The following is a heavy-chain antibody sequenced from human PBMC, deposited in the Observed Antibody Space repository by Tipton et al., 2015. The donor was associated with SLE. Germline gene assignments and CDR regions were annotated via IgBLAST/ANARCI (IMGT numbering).Heavy chain of an antibody. J-gene: IGHJ4*02. CDR3: GTMVQGVISRSDY. CDR2: GRVDGSKR. D-gene: IGHD3-10*01. CDR1: GFTFSYYG. Sequence: SLRLSCTASGFTFSYYGMHWVRQAPGEGLEWVAHGRVDGSKRSYAESVRGRFTISRDNSKNCLYLQMNSLRAEDTAVYFCGTMVQGVISRSDYWGQGTLVTVSS. V-gene: IGHV3-30*02.